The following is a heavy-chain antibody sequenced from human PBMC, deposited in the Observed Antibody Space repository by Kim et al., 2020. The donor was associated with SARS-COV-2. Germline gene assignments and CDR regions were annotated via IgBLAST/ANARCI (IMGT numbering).Heavy chain of an antibody. CDR3: ARGSSYYDILTGYGAFDI. Sequence: ASVKVSCKASGYTFTSYGISWVRQAPGQGLEWMGWISAYNGNTNYAQKLQGRVTMTTDTSTSTAYMELRSLRSDDTAVYYCARGSSYYDILTGYGAFDIWGQGTMVTVSS. J-gene: IGHJ3*02. CDR1: GYTFTSYG. D-gene: IGHD3-9*01. CDR2: ISAYNGNT. V-gene: IGHV1-18*01.